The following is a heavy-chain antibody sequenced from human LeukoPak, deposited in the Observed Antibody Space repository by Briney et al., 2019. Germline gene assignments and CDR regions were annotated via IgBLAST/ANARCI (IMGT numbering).Heavy chain of an antibody. CDR3: ARPDTRYYASGFDV. CDR2: FYPGDSNT. CDR1: GYSFTKYW. D-gene: IGHD1-26*01. Sequence: GESQRISCEGSGYSFTKYWIAGLRQTPGRGLEGMGIFYPGDSNTRYRPSCQGHLTLSPDQSISAVYKQRRGLQGSGPAIFYGARPDTRYYASGFDVWGQGTMVTVSS. J-gene: IGHJ3*01. V-gene: IGHV5-51*01.